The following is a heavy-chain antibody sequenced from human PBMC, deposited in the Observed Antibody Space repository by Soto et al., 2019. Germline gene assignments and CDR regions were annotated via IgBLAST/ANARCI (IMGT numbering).Heavy chain of an antibody. V-gene: IGHV3-66*01. Sequence: EVQLVESGGGLVQPGGSLRLSCAASGFTVSSNYMNWVRQAPGKGLEWVSVIYSVGSPYYADSVKGRFTISRDNSKNTLSLQMTSLRAEDTAVYYCARDFVHGDHPEYFQHWGQGTLVTVSS. D-gene: IGHD4-17*01. J-gene: IGHJ1*01. CDR2: IYSVGSP. CDR1: GFTVSSNY. CDR3: ARDFVHGDHPEYFQH.